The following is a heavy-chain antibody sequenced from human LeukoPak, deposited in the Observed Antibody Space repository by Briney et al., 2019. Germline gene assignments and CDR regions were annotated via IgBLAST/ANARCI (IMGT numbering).Heavy chain of an antibody. J-gene: IGHJ5*02. Sequence: ASVKVSCKASGFTFTNYNMHWVRQAPGQGLEWMGIINPSSGSTSYAQKFQGRVTMTRDTSTSTVYLELSRLRSEDTAVYFCARVVPRYYDTSGANWFDPWGQGTLVTVSS. D-gene: IGHD3-22*01. V-gene: IGHV1-46*01. CDR3: ARVVPRYYDTSGANWFDP. CDR2: INPSSGST. CDR1: GFTFTNYN.